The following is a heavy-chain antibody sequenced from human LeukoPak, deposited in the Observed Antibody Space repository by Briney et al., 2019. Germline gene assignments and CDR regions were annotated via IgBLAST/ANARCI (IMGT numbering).Heavy chain of an antibody. D-gene: IGHD3-10*01. J-gene: IGHJ4*02. CDR3: ARRLVFFGDPDY. V-gene: IGHV4-34*01. CDR2: INHRGST. CDR1: GGSFSGYY. Sequence: SETLSLTRAVYGGSFSGYYWNWIRQPPGRGLEWIGEINHRGSTTYNPSLESRVTISVDTSKNQFSLRLSSVTAADTAVYYCARRLVFFGDPDYSGQAAKLSVSS.